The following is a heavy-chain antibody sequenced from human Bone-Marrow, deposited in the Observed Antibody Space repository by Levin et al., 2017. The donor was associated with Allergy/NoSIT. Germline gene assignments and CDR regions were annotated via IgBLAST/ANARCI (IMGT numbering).Heavy chain of an antibody. CDR2: TSHDGSSE. CDR1: GFTLSSYG. D-gene: IGHD3-9*01. V-gene: IGHV3-30*18. Sequence: PGESLKISCVASGFTLSSYGMHWVRQAPGKGLEWVAVTSHDGSSEHYADSVKGRFTVSRDNSKNTLFLHMSSLRPEDTAMYYCTKDGTYHDFLTGYYDWYYFDKWGQGTLVTVSS. J-gene: IGHJ4*02. CDR3: TKDGTYHDFLTGYYDWYYFDK.